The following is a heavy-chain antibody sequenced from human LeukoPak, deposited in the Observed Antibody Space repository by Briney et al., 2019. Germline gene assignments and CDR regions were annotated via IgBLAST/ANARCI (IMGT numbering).Heavy chain of an antibody. CDR1: GFTFDDYG. D-gene: IGHD6-19*01. CDR2: INWNGGST. Sequence: GGSLRLSCAASGFTFDDYGMSWVRQAPGKGLEWVSGINWNGGSTGYADSVKGRFTISRDNAKNSLYLQMNSLRAEDTALYYCARMYSSGWYTPGDYWGQGTLVTVS. V-gene: IGHV3-20*04. CDR3: ARMYSSGWYTPGDY. J-gene: IGHJ4*02.